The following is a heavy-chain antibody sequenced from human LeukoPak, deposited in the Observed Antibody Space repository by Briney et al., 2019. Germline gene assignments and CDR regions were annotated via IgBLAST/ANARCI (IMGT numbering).Heavy chain of an antibody. Sequence: TSETLSLTCAVSGGSISSSNWWSWVRQAPGKGLEWVANIKQDGSEKYFVDSVKGRFTISRDNANNSLYLQMNSLRAEDTAVYYCAKSGYNRFDYWGQGTLVTVSS. CDR3: AKSGYNRFDY. J-gene: IGHJ4*02. D-gene: IGHD5-24*01. CDR2: IKQDGSEK. V-gene: IGHV3-7*01. CDR1: GGSISSSNW.